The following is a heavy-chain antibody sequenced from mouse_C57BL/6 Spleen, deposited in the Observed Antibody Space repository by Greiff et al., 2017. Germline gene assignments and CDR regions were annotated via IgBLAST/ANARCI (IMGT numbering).Heavy chain of an antibody. CDR2: IYPRSGNT. J-gene: IGHJ3*01. D-gene: IGHD2-4*01. V-gene: IGHV1-81*01. CDR3: ARSEDYDWGALAY. CDR1: GYTFTSYG. Sequence: QVQLQQSGAELARPGASVKLSCKASGYTFTSYGISWVKQRTGQGLEWIGEIYPRSGNTYYNEKFKGKATLTADKSSSTAYMELRSLTSEDSAVYFCARSEDYDWGALAYWGQGTLVTV.